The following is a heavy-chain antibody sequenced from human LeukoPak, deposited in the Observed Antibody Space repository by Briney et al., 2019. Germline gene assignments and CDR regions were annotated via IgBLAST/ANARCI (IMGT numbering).Heavy chain of an antibody. V-gene: IGHV3-15*01. Sequence: PGGSLRLSCAASGFTVSNNYMSWVRRAPGKGLEWVGRIKSKTDGGTTDYAAPVKGRFTISRDDSKNTLYLQMNSLKTEDTAVYYCTRVFKSGSFDYWGQGTLVTVSS. J-gene: IGHJ4*02. CDR2: IKSKTDGGTT. D-gene: IGHD1-26*01. CDR3: TRVFKSGSFDY. CDR1: GFTVSNNY.